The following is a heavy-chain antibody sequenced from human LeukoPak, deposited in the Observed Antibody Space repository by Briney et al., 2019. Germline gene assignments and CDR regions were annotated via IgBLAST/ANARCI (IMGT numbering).Heavy chain of an antibody. CDR3: AREYYDSSGYIDY. CDR2: IYSGGST. CDR1: GFTVSSNY. Sequence: PGGSLRLSCAASGFTVSSNYMSWVRQAPGKGLEWVSVIYSGGSTYYADSVKGRFTISRDNSKNTLYLQMNSLGAEDTAVYYCAREYYDSSGYIDYWGQGTLVTVSS. J-gene: IGHJ4*02. D-gene: IGHD3-22*01. V-gene: IGHV3-66*01.